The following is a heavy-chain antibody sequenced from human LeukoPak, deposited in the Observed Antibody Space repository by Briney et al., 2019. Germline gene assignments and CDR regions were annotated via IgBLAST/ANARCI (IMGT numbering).Heavy chain of an antibody. D-gene: IGHD2-2*03. CDR2: ISYSGRT. J-gene: IGHJ4*02. V-gene: IGHV4-39*07. CDR3: ARDGYLAVDY. CDR1: GGSISSSNYY. Sequence: SETLSLTCTVSGGSISSSNYYWGWIRRPPGKGLEWIASISYSGRTHYNPSLESRVTILVDTSNNQFSLTLTSVTAADTAVYYCARDGYLAVDYWGQGTLVTVSS.